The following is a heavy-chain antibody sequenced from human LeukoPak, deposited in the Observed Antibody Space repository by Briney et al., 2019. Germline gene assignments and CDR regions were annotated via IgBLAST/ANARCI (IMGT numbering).Heavy chain of an antibody. CDR2: ISSSGSTI. J-gene: IGHJ3*02. CDR1: GFTFSDYY. CDR3: AREVGMGITIFGVVNDAFDI. Sequence: GGSLRLSCAASGFTFSDYYMSWIRQVPGKGLEGVSYISSSGSTICYADSVKGRFTISRDNAKNSLYLQMNSLRAEDTAVYYCAREVGMGITIFGVVNDAFDIWGQGTMVTVSS. V-gene: IGHV3-11*04. D-gene: IGHD3-3*01.